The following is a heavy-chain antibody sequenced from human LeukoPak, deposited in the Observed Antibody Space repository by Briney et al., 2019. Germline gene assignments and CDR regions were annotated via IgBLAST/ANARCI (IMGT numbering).Heavy chain of an antibody. CDR2: IWYDGSNQ. Sequence: GGSLRLSCAASGFTFNSYGMHWVRRAPGKGLEWVAVIWYDGSNQYYADSVKGRFTISRDNSKNTLYLQMNSLRAEDTAVYYCARAVGYDSSGYRDYWGQGTLVTVSS. CDR3: ARAVGYDSSGYRDY. V-gene: IGHV3-33*01. D-gene: IGHD3-22*01. J-gene: IGHJ4*02. CDR1: GFTFNSYG.